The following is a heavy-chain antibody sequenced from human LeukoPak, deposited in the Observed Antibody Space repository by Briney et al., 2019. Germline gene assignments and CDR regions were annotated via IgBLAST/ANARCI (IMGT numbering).Heavy chain of an antibody. V-gene: IGHV3-7*01. J-gene: IGHJ5*02. CDR2: IIPDGSAK. CDR1: GFTLNTW. Sequence: GGSLRLSCAASGFTLNTWMAWVRQAPGKGLEWVASIIPDGSAKYYVDSVKGRFTISRDNAMNSLYLQLNSLRVEDTAVYYCADVDSGAWGQGTLVTVSS. CDR3: ADVDSGA. D-gene: IGHD6-19*01.